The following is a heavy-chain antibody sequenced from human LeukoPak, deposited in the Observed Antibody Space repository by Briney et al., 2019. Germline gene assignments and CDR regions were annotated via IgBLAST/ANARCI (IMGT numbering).Heavy chain of an antibody. D-gene: IGHD2-15*01. CDR1: GYTFTGYY. V-gene: IGHV1-2*02. CDR2: INPNSGGT. J-gene: IGHJ4*02. CDR3: ARDRSGRKIMVVAATVFGY. Sequence: ASVKVSCKASGYTFTGYYMHWVRQAPGQGLEWMGWINPNSGGTNYAQKFQGRVTVTRDTSISTACMELSRLRSDDTAVYYCARDRSGRKIMVVAATVFGYWGQGTLVTVSS.